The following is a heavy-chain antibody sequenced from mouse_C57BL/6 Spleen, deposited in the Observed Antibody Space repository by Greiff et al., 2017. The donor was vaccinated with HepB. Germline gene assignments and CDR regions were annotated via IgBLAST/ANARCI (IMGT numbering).Heavy chain of an antibody. Sequence: EVKLMESGPGLVKPSQSLSLTCSVTGYSITSGYYWNWIRQFPGNKLEWMGYISYDGSNNYNPSLKNRISITRDTSKNQFFLKLNSVTTEDTATYYCARETYYGRTDYWGQGTTLTVSS. CDR1: GYSITSGYY. CDR3: ARETYYGRTDY. D-gene: IGHD1-1*01. V-gene: IGHV3-6*01. J-gene: IGHJ2*01. CDR2: ISYDGSN.